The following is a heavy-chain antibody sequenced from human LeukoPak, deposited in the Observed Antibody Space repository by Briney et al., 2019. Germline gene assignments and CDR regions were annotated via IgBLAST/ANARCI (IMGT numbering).Heavy chain of an antibody. D-gene: IGHD4-11*01. CDR1: GFTFSHFG. CDR2: IWSDGTNK. V-gene: IGHV3-33*03. CDR3: AKDAQRGFDYSNSLEY. J-gene: IGHJ4*02. Sequence: GGSLRLSCAASGFTFSHFGFHWVRQAPGKGLEWVAVIWSDGTNKYYGYSVKGRFTIHRDDSQNRVYLQMNNLRVDDTAIYFCAKDAQRGFDYSNSLEYWGQGSPVTVSS.